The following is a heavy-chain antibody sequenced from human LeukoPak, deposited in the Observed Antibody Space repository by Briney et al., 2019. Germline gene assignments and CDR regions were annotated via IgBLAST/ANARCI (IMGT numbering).Heavy chain of an antibody. CDR2: ISSSSSTI. V-gene: IGHV3-48*01. Sequence: GGSLRLSCAASGFTFSSYGMTWVRQAPGKGLEWVSYISSSSSTIYYADSVKGRFTISRDNSKNTLYLQMNSLRAEDTAVYYCATTYYDFWSDYWGQGTLVTVSS. J-gene: IGHJ4*02. D-gene: IGHD3-3*01. CDR1: GFTFSSYG. CDR3: ATTYYDFWSDY.